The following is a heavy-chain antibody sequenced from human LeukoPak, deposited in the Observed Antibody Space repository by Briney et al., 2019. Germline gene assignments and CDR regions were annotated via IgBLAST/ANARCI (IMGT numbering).Heavy chain of an antibody. J-gene: IGHJ3*02. CDR1: GFTFGSNS. CDR2: ITSSSSSI. Sequence: GGSLRLSCAASGFTFGSNSMNCVRQAPGKGLEWVSYITSSSSSIYYADSVKGRFTVSRDNAKKSLYLQMNSLRDEDTAVYFCAGSLAVSSVLGLDIWGQGTMVTVAS. CDR3: AGSLAVSSVLGLDI. D-gene: IGHD6-19*01. V-gene: IGHV3-48*02.